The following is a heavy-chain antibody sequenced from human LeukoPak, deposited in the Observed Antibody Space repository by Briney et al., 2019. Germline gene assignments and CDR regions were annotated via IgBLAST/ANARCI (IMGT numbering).Heavy chain of an antibody. CDR3: ARGFWSGYSRAGMDV. V-gene: IGHV3-48*03. J-gene: IGHJ6*02. Sequence: GGSLRLSCAASGFTFSSYEMNWVRQAPGKGLEWVSYISSSGSTIYYADSVKGRFTISRDNAENSLYLQMNSLRAEDTAVYYCARGFWSGYSRAGMDVWGQGTTVTVSS. CDR2: ISSSGSTI. CDR1: GFTFSSYE. D-gene: IGHD3-3*01.